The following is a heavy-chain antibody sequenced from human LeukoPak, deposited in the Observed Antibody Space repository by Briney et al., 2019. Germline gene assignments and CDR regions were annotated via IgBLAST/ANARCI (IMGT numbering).Heavy chain of an antibody. D-gene: IGHD5-24*01. CDR3: ARQEMATTFHFDY. Sequence: SSETLSLTCTVSGGSISSYYWSWIRQPPGKGLEWIGYIYNSGSTNYNPSLKSRVTISVDTSKNQFSLKLSSVTAADTAVYYCARQEMATTFHFDYWGQGTLVTVSS. CDR1: GGSISSYY. CDR2: IYNSGST. J-gene: IGHJ4*02. V-gene: IGHV4-59*08.